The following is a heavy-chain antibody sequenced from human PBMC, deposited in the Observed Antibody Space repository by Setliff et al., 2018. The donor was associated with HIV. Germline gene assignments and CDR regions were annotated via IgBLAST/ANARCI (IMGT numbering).Heavy chain of an antibody. CDR2: IWYDGINK. Sequence: PGGSLRLSCAASGFTFRSFGMHWVRQAPGKGLEWVAVIWYDGINKNYADSVTGRFTISRDNSKNMLYLQMNSLRAEDTALYYCAKADDGAAAGPAPWSHGTLVTVSS. CDR1: GFTFRSFG. J-gene: IGHJ5*02. CDR3: AKADDGAAAGPAP. D-gene: IGHD6-13*01. V-gene: IGHV3-33*03.